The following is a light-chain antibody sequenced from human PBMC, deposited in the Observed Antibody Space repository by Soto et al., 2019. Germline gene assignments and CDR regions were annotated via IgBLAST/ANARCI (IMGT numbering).Light chain of an antibody. J-gene: IGLJ2*01. Sequence: NFMLTQPHSVSESPGKTVTISCTRSSGSIASNYVQWYQQRPGSAPTTVIYEDNQRPSGVPDRFSGSIDSSSNSASLTISGLKTEDEADYYCQSYDSSKHGNVVFGGGTKLTVL. V-gene: IGLV6-57*04. CDR2: EDN. CDR1: SGSIASNY. CDR3: QSYDSSKHGNVV.